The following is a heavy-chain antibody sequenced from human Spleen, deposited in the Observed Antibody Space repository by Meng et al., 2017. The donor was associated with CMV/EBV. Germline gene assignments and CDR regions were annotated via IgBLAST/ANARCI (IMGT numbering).Heavy chain of an antibody. J-gene: IGHJ4*02. CDR3: VKASGWHPLFDN. CDR1: ASNFIGYG. CDR2: ISPHNGNT. Sequence: SCKTSASNFIGYGIGWVRQAPGQRPEWMGWISPHNGNTNYAQKFQGRLTVTADTPATTAYMELRSLRSDDTAMYFCVKASGWHPLFDNWGLGTLVTVSS. V-gene: IGHV1-18*01. D-gene: IGHD6-19*01.